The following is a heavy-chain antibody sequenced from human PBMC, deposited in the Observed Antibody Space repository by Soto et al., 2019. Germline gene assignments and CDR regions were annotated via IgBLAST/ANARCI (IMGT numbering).Heavy chain of an antibody. CDR2: IIPVYDSP. CDR3: AASTFLSGVSGYFHLDF. V-gene: IGHV1-69*06. D-gene: IGHD3-3*01. CDR1: GDTFNNYA. J-gene: IGHJ4*02. Sequence: ASVKVSCKVSGDTFNNYAISWVRQAPEQGLQWMGGIIPVYDSPSYAQGSHNRVTITADRFTSTAHLELNGLTSEDTAVYYCAASTFLSGVSGYFHLDFWGQGTLVTVSS.